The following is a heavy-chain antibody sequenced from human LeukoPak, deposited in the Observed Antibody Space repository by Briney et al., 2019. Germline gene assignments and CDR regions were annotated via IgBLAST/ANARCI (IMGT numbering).Heavy chain of an antibody. D-gene: IGHD6-19*01. J-gene: IGHJ4*02. CDR2: ISGSGGST. CDR3: AKGGTRIAVAGTTMFDY. V-gene: IGHV3-23*01. CDR1: GFTFSSYT. Sequence: GGSLRLSCAASGFTFSSYTMTWVRQAPGKGLEWVSTISGSGGSTYYADSVKGRFTISRDNSKNTLYLQMNSLRAEDTAVYYCAKGGTRIAVAGTTMFDYWGQGTLVIVSS.